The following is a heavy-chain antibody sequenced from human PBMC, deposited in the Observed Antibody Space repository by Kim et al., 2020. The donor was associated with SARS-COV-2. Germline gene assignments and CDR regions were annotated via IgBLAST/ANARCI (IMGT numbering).Heavy chain of an antibody. V-gene: IGHV4-61*08. CDR2: IYYSGHI. J-gene: IGHJ4*02. Sequence: SETLSLTCTVSGDSVNSGDYYWNWIRQPPGKGLEWIGYIYYSGHIKYNPSLKSRVTISLDKAKNQFSLNLSSVSAADTAVYYCARIRWLQLGMGSDYWGQGTLVTVSS. CDR1: GDSVNSGDYY. D-gene: IGHD5-12*01. CDR3: ARIRWLQLGMGSDY.